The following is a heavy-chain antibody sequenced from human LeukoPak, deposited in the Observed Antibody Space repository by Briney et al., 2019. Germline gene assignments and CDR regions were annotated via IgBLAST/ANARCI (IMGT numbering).Heavy chain of an antibody. V-gene: IGHV3-74*01. CDR1: GLTCSSYW. D-gene: IGHD6-19*01. Sequence: GGSLRLSCAASGLTCSSYWMHWVRQAPGKGLVWVSRINSDGSRTSYADSVKGRFTISRDNAKNTLYLQMNSLRAEDTAVYYCASYSSDWQGAFDIWGQGTMVTVSS. CDR3: ASYSSDWQGAFDI. CDR2: INSDGSRT. J-gene: IGHJ3*02.